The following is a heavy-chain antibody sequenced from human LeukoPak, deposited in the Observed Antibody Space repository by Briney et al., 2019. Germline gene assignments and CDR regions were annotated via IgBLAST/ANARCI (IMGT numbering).Heavy chain of an antibody. V-gene: IGHV5-51*01. CDR3: ARHGHNWNRYNWFDP. CDR1: GYSFTSYW. Sequence: GESLKISCKGSGYSFTSYWIGWVRQMPGKGLEWMGIINPGDSDTRYSPSFQGQVTISADKSISTAYLQWSSLKASDTAMYYCARHGHNWNRYNWFDPWGQGTLVTVSS. J-gene: IGHJ5*02. CDR2: INPGDSDT. D-gene: IGHD1-20*01.